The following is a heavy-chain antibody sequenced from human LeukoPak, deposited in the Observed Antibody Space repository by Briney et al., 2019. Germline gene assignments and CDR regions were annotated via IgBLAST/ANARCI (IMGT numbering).Heavy chain of an antibody. J-gene: IGHJ6*03. D-gene: IGHD1-26*01. CDR3: ASAGEWELLKPYYYYYYMDV. Sequence: ASVKVSCKASGYTFTGYYMHWVRQAPGQGLEWMGWINPNSGGTNYAQKFQGRVTMTRDTSISTAYMELSRLRSDDTVVYYCASAGEWELLKPYYYYYYMDVWGKGTTVTISS. V-gene: IGHV1-2*02. CDR1: GYTFTGYY. CDR2: INPNSGGT.